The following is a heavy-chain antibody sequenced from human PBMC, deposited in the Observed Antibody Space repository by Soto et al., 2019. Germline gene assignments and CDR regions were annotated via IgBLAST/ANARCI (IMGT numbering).Heavy chain of an antibody. Sequence: SENLSLPCTVSGGSISRGGCYWSWKPQHPGKGLEWIGYIYYSGSTYYNPSLKSRVTISVDTSKNQFSLKLSSVTAADTAVYYCARVVRTIFGVGTWGQGTLVTSPQ. CDR3: ARVVRTIFGVGT. D-gene: IGHD3-3*01. CDR1: GGSISRGGCY. V-gene: IGHV4-31*03. J-gene: IGHJ5*02. CDR2: IYYSGST.